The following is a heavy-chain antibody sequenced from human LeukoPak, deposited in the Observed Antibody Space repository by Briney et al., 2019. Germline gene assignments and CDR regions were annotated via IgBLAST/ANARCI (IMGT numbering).Heavy chain of an antibody. CDR3: ARAYNWNDGGIDY. D-gene: IGHD1-1*01. CDR2: IIPIFGTA. Sequence: SVKVSCKASGGTFSSYAISWVRQAPGQGLEWMGGIIPIFGTANYARKFQGRVTITADESTSTAYMELSSLRSEDTAVYYCARAYNWNDGGIDYWGQGTLVTVSS. J-gene: IGHJ4*02. V-gene: IGHV1-69*13. CDR1: GGTFSSYA.